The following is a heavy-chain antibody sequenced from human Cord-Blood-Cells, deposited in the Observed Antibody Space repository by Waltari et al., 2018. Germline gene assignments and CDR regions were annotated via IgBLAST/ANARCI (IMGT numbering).Heavy chain of an antibody. J-gene: IGHJ3*02. D-gene: IGHD4-17*01. CDR3: ARVLTNGVDAFDI. CDR1: GFTFTRSR. V-gene: IGHV3-48*01. Sequence: VQLVASGGGLVQPGGSLRLSCAASGFTFTRSRTYWVRQAPGKGLEWFSYISSSSSTIYYADSVKGRFTISRDNAKNSLYLQMNSLRAEDTAVYYCARVLTNGVDAFDIWGQGTMVTVSS. CDR2: ISSSSSTI.